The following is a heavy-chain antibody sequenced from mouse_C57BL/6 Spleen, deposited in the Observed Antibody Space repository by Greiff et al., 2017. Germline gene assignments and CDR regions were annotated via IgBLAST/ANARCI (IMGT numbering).Heavy chain of an antibody. CDR3: ARSDILWFAMDY. CDR2: IWSDGSK. Sequence: QVQLKESGPGLVAPSQSLSITCTVSGFSLTSYGVHWVRQPPGKGLEWLVVIWSDGSKTYNSALKTRLSIRKNNSKSQVFLKMNSPHTDDTAMYCCARSDILWFAMDYWGQGTSVTVSS. V-gene: IGHV2-6*03. CDR1: GFSLTSYG. D-gene: IGHD2-2*01. J-gene: IGHJ4*01.